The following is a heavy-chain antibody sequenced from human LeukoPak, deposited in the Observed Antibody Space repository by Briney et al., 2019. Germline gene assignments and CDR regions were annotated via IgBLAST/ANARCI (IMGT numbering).Heavy chain of an antibody. J-gene: IGHJ5*01. D-gene: IGHD2-15*01. V-gene: IGHV4-30-2*01. Sequence: PSETLSLTCAVSGGSISSGGYSWSWIRQPPGKGLEWIGYIYHSGSTYYNPSLKSRVTISVDRSKNQFSLKPSSVPAADTAVYYCARGRYCSGGSCYSADPLDSWGQGTLVTVSS. CDR2: IYHSGST. CDR3: ARGRYCSGGSCYSADPLDS. CDR1: GGSISSGGYS.